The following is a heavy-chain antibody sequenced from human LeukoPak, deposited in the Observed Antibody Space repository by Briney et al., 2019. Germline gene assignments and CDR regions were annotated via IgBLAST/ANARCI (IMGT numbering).Heavy chain of an antibody. CDR3: AKVLTGYYFYYFDY. D-gene: IGHD3-9*01. V-gene: IGHV3-23*01. J-gene: IGHJ4*02. CDR1: GFTFSSYT. CDR2: ISGSGGST. Sequence: GGSLRLSCAASGFTFSSYTMSWVRQAPGKGLVWVSAISGSGGSTYYADSVKGRFTISRDNSKNTLYLQMNSLRAEDTAVYYCAKVLTGYYFYYFDYWGQGTLVTVSS.